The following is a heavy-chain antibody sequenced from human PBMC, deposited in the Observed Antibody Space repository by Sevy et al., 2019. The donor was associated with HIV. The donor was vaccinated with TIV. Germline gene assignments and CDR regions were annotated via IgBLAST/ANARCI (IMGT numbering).Heavy chain of an antibody. D-gene: IGHD3-22*01. CDR1: GFTFSTYA. V-gene: IGHV3-30*04. J-gene: IGHJ4*02. CDR3: ARDGGYDSRGYDLSNY. CDR2: ISYDGSNT. Sequence: GGSLRLSCAASGFTFSTYAMHWVRQAPGKGLEWEAVISYDGSNTYYADSVKGRFTISRDSSKNTLYLQMNSLRAEDTAVYFCARDGGYDSRGYDLSNYWGQGTLVTVSS.